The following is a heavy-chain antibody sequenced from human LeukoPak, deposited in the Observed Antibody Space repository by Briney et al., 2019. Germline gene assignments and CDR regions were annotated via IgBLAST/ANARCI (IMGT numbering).Heavy chain of an antibody. V-gene: IGHV3-30*02. J-gene: IGHJ3*02. D-gene: IGHD3/OR15-3a*01. CDR1: GFTFSSYG. Sequence: GGSLRLSCAASGFTFSSYGMHWVRQAPGKGLEWVAFIRNDGTKTYHADSVKGRFTISRDNAKNTLYLQMNSLRAEDTAVYYCARPALPLGQAFDIWGQGTMVTVSS. CDR2: IRNDGTKT. CDR3: ARPALPLGQAFDI.